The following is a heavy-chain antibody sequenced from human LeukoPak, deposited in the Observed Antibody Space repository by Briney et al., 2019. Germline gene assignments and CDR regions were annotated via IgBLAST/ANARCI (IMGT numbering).Heavy chain of an antibody. Sequence: GGSLRLSCVASGFTVSSNYMSWVRQAPGKGLEWVSLIYSGDTTHYADSVKGRFTISRDNSKNTVYLQMNSLRAEDTAVYYCARDFIDAFDIWGQGTMVTVSS. CDR1: GFTVSSNY. CDR3: ARDFIDAFDI. CDR2: IYSGDTT. J-gene: IGHJ3*02. V-gene: IGHV3-53*01.